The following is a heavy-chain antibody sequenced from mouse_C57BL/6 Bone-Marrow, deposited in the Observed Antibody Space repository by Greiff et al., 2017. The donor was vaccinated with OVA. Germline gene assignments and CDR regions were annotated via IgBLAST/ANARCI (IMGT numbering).Heavy chain of an antibody. V-gene: IGHV1-5*01. CDR3: TSSLHLFCDY. J-gene: IGHJ2*01. CDR2: IYPGNSDT. D-gene: IGHD1-1*01. Sequence: VQLQQSGTVLARPGASVKMSCKTSGYTFTSYWMHWVKQRPGQGLEWIGAIYPGNSDTSYNEKFKGKAKLTAVTSASTAYMELSSLTNEDSAVYYCTSSLHLFCDYWGQGTTLTVSS. CDR1: GYTFTSYW.